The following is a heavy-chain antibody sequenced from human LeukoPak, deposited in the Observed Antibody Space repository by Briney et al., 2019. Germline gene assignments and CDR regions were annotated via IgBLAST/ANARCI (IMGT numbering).Heavy chain of an antibody. Sequence: QPGGSLRLSCAASGFAVSSNHMNWVRQAPGKGLEWVSVIFNGGSTYYADSVKGRFTISRDNSKNTLYLQMNSLRAEDTAVYYCAISIVGLTYDEHFQHWGQGTLVTVSS. D-gene: IGHD1-26*01. CDR2: IFNGGST. CDR1: GFAVSSNH. J-gene: IGHJ1*01. CDR3: AISIVGLTYDEHFQH. V-gene: IGHV3-53*01.